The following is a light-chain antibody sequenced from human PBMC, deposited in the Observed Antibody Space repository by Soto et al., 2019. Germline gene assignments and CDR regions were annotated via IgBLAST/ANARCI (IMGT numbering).Light chain of an antibody. CDR2: AAS. J-gene: IGKJ4*01. CDR1: PYISTW. V-gene: IGKV1D-12*01. Sequence: GDRLIMACRASPYISTWLAWYQQKPGEAPKLLIFAASRLNGVGPSRFSGSGSGTDFTLTINNLQPEDFATCYCQQADSFPLPFGGGTKV. CDR3: QQADSFPLP.